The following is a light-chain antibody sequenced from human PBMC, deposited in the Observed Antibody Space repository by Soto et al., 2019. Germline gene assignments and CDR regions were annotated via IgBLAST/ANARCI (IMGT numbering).Light chain of an antibody. Sequence: DIQITQSPSSLSASVGDRVTITCRASQSISIYLNWYQQKPGKATKVLIYAASSLQSGVPPRFSGSGSGTDFTLTLRSLQPEDFATYFCQQSYNIPRATFGQGTKVDIK. CDR1: QSISIY. V-gene: IGKV1-39*01. CDR3: QQSYNIPRAT. CDR2: AAS. J-gene: IGKJ1*01.